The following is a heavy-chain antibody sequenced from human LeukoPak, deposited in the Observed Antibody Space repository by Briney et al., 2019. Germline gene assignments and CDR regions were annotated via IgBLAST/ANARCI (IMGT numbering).Heavy chain of an antibody. Sequence: GGSLRLSCAASGFTFDDYAMHWVRHAPGKGLEWVSGISWNSGSIGYADSVKGRFTISRDNAKNSLYLQMNSLRAEDTALYYCAKDISAAVVRGGWFDPWGQGTLVTVSS. CDR2: ISWNSGSI. J-gene: IGHJ5*02. CDR3: AKDISAAVVRGGWFDP. V-gene: IGHV3-9*01. D-gene: IGHD6-13*01. CDR1: GFTFDDYA.